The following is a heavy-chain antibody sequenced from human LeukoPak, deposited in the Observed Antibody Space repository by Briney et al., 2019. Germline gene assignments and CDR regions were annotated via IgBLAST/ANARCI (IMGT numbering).Heavy chain of an antibody. Sequence: SETLSLTCTASGGSISSSSYYWGWIRQPPGKGLEWIGSIYYSGSTYYNPSLKSRVTISVDTSKNQFSLKLSSVTAADTAVYYCATLIYSGYDSYFDYWGQGTLVTVSS. V-gene: IGHV4-39*07. CDR1: GGSISSSSYY. CDR3: ATLIYSGYDSYFDY. CDR2: IYYSGST. D-gene: IGHD5-12*01. J-gene: IGHJ4*02.